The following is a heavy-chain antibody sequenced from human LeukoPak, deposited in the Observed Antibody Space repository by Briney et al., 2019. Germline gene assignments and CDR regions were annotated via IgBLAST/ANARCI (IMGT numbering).Heavy chain of an antibody. CDR1: AFPFSSYG. Sequence: PGGSLRLSCAASAFPFSSYGMGWVRQAPGTGLEWVSAITGSGGSTYYADSVKGRFTISRDNAKNSLYLQMNSLRAEDTAVYYCAELGITMIGGVWGKGTTVTISS. J-gene: IGHJ6*04. CDR2: ITGSGGST. V-gene: IGHV3-23*01. D-gene: IGHD3-10*02. CDR3: AELGITMIGGV.